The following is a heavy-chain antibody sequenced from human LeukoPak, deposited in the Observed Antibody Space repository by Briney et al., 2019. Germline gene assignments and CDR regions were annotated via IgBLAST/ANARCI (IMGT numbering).Heavy chain of an antibody. CDR1: GFTFSSYA. Sequence: GGSLRLSCAASGFTFSSYAVSWVRQAPGKGLEWVSAISGSGGSTYHADSVKGRFTISRDNSKNTLYLQMNSLRAEDTAVYYCARDPLGGIFDYWGQGTLVTVSS. V-gene: IGHV3-23*01. CDR2: ISGSGGST. CDR3: ARDPLGGIFDY. J-gene: IGHJ4*02. D-gene: IGHD2-15*01.